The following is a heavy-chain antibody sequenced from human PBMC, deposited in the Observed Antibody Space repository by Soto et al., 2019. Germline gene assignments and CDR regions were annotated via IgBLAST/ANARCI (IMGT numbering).Heavy chain of an antibody. J-gene: IGHJ3*02. Sequence: GGSLRLSCAASGFTFSSYSMNWVRQAPGKGLEWVSSISSSSSYIYYADSVKGRFTISRDNAKNSLYLQMNSLRAEDAAVYYCAREWVVLAAECAFDIWGQGTMVTVSS. CDR2: ISSSSSYI. V-gene: IGHV3-21*01. CDR3: AREWVVLAAECAFDI. CDR1: GFTFSSYS. D-gene: IGHD2-15*01.